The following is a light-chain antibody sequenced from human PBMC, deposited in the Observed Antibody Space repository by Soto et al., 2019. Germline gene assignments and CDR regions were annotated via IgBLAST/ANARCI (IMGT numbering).Light chain of an antibody. CDR1: QSVTEW. CDR2: KAS. CDR3: QQYSIYPWT. Sequence: DIQMTQSPSTLSASVGDRVTITCRASQSVTEWLAWYQQKPVKAPNLLIYKASSLQSGVPSRFSGSGFGTEFTLTISSLQPDDFATYYCQQYSIYPWTFGQGTKVEIK. V-gene: IGKV1-5*03. J-gene: IGKJ1*01.